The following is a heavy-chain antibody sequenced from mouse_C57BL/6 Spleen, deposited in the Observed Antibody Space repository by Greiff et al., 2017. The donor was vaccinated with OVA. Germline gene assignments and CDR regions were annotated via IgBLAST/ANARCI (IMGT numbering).Heavy chain of an antibody. V-gene: IGHV5-4*01. CDR3: ARDGPYYYGSSYWYFDV. D-gene: IGHD1-1*01. CDR2: ISDGGSYT. J-gene: IGHJ1*03. Sequence: EVQGVESGGGLVKPGGSLKLSCAASGFTFSSYAMSWVRQTPEKRLEWVATISDGGSYTYYPDNVKGRFTISRDNAKNNLYLQMSHLKSEDTAMYYCARDGPYYYGSSYWYFDVWGTGTTVTVSS. CDR1: GFTFSSYA.